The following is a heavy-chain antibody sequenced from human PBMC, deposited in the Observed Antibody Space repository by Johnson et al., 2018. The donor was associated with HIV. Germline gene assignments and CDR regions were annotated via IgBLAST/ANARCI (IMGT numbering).Heavy chain of an antibody. V-gene: IGHV3-30*03. CDR2: ISYDGTKK. CDR3: ARGSGVLTGGDSDAFDI. Sequence: QVQLVESGGGVVQPGRSLRLSCAASGFTFSNFGMHWVRQAPGKGLEWVAVISYDGTKKFYADAVKGRFTISRDNSKNTLYLQMNSLRAEDTAVYYCARGSGVLTGGDSDAFDIWGQGTMVTVSS. CDR1: GFTFSNFG. D-gene: IGHD4-17*01. J-gene: IGHJ3*02.